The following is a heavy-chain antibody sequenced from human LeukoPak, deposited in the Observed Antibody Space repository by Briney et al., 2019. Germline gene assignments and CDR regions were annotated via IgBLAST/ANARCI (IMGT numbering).Heavy chain of an antibody. V-gene: IGHV7-4-1*02. J-gene: IGHJ4*02. D-gene: IGHD1-26*01. Sequence: ASVKVSCKASGYTFTSYAMNWVRQAPGQGLEWMGWINTNTGNPTYAQGFTGRFVFSLDTSVSTAYLQISSLKAEDTAVYYCARAIRRAITDSGSYYGNFGYWGQGTLVTVSS. CDR1: GYTFTSYA. CDR3: ARAIRRAITDSGSYYGNFGY. CDR2: INTNTGNP.